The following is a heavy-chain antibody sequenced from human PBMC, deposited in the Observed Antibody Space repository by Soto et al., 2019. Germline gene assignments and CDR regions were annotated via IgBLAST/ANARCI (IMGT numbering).Heavy chain of an antibody. CDR3: ARAKGGVGYSYDYYYYGMDV. V-gene: IGHV4-59*01. Sequence: SETLSLTCTVSGGSISSYYWSWIRQPPGKGLEWIGYIYYSGSTNYNPSLKSRVTISVDTSKNQFSLKLSSVTAADTAVYYCARAKGGVGYSYDYYYYGMDVWGQGTTVT. CDR1: GGSISSYY. CDR2: IYYSGST. D-gene: IGHD5-18*01. J-gene: IGHJ6*02.